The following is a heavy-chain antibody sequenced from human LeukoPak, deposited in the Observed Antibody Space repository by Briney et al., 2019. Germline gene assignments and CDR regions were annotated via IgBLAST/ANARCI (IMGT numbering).Heavy chain of an antibody. D-gene: IGHD6-13*01. CDR2: IYHSGST. J-gene: IGHJ4*02. Sequence: SETLSLTCAVSGGSISSGGYSWSWTRQPPGKGLEWIGYIYHSGSTYYNPSLKSRVTISVDRSKNQFSLKLSSVTAADTAVYYCARVLAVAGTGYFDYWGQGTLVTVSS. CDR3: ARVLAVAGTGYFDY. V-gene: IGHV4-30-2*01. CDR1: GGSISSGGYS.